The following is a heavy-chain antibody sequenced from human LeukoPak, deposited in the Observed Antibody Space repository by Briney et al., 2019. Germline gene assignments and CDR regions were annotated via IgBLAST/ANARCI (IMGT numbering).Heavy chain of an antibody. V-gene: IGHV1-8*01. J-gene: IGHJ6*02. CDR1: GYTFTSYD. D-gene: IGHD5-12*01. CDR2: MNPNSGNT. Sequence: ASVKVSCKASGYTFTSYDINWVRQATGQGLEWMGWMNPNSGNTGYAQKFQGGVTMTRNTSISTAYMELSSLRSEDTAAYYCARGTHSGYDWSYYYYYGMDVWGQGTTVTVSS. CDR3: ARGTHSGYDWSYYYYYGMDV.